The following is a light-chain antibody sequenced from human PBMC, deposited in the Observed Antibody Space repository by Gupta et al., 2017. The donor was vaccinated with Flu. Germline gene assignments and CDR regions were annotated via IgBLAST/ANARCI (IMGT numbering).Light chain of an antibody. V-gene: IGKV1-5*03. Sequence: DRVTSASRASQSINDWLACYQQKPGKAPKLLIYKASSLQSGVTSRFSGSGSGTEFSLTISSLQPDEFAIYYCHQYNSYSPETFGQGTKLEIK. CDR2: KAS. CDR1: QSINDW. CDR3: HQYNSYSPET. J-gene: IGKJ2*01.